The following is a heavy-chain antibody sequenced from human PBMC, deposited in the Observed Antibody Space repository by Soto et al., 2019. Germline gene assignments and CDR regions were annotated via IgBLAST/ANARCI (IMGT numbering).Heavy chain of an antibody. J-gene: IGHJ4*02. CDR1: GGSISSGGYY. D-gene: IGHD6-13*01. CDR3: AGSFGVAAAGPFVY. Sequence: QVQLQESGPGLVKPSQTLSLTCTVSGGSISSGGYYWSWIRQHPGKGLEWIGYIYYSGSTYYNPSLWSRVSRSVDTPKNQFPLKLSSVSAAATAVYYCAGSFGVAAAGPFVYWGQGTLVTVAS. CDR2: IYYSGST. V-gene: IGHV4-31*03.